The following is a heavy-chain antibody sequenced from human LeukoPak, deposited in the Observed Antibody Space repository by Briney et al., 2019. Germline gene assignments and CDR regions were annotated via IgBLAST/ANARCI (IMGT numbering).Heavy chain of an antibody. V-gene: IGHV3-23*01. J-gene: IGHJ6*02. CDR2: IIGSGGST. D-gene: IGHD6-19*01. CDR3: ANMLAVAGTSLFYYYGMDV. Sequence: GGSLRLSCAASGFTFSSYAMRGLRQAPGKGLEWVSAIIGSGGSTYYADSVKGRFTIYTANSKNTLYLQMNSLRAEDTAVYYCANMLAVAGTSLFYYYGMDVWGQGTTVTVSS. CDR1: GFTFSSYA.